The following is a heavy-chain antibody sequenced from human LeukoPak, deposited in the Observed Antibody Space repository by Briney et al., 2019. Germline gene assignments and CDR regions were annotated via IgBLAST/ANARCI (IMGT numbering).Heavy chain of an antibody. CDR1: GFTFDDYA. CDR2: ISGSGGNT. D-gene: IGHD3-22*01. V-gene: IGHV3-23*01. CDR3: ANSSDSSGYYYYYYGMDV. Sequence: GGSLRLSCAASGFTFDDYAMHWVRQAPGRGLEWVSAISGSGGNTYYADSVKGRFTISRDNSKNTLYLQMNSLRAEDTAVYYCANSSDSSGYYYYYYGMDVWGQGTTVTVSS. J-gene: IGHJ6*02.